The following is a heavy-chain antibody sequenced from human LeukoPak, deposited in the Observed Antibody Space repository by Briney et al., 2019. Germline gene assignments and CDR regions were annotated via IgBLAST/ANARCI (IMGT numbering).Heavy chain of an antibody. CDR1: GGSFSGYY. Sequence: SETLSLTCAVYGGSFSGYYWSWLRQPPGKGLEWIGEISHSGSTNYNPSLKSRVTISVDTSKNQLSLKLSSVTAADTAVYYCASLSITETTGGSGLYYFDYWGQGTLVTVSS. CDR2: ISHSGST. J-gene: IGHJ4*02. D-gene: IGHD1-7*01. CDR3: ASLSITETTGGSGLYYFDY. V-gene: IGHV4-34*01.